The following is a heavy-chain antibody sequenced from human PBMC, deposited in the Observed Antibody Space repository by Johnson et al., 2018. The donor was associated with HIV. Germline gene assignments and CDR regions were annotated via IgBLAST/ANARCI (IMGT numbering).Heavy chain of an antibody. CDR1: GFTFSSYG. V-gene: IGHV3-30*02. CDR3: AKDMVRGFWGDAVDI. Sequence: QVQLVESGGGLVQPGGSLRLSCAASGFTFSSYGMHWVRQAPGKGLEWVAFILYDGSNKYYADSVKGRFTISRDNSKNTLYLQMNSLRAEDTAVYYCAKDMVRGFWGDAVDIWGQGTMVTVSS. J-gene: IGHJ3*02. CDR2: ILYDGSNK. D-gene: IGHD3-10*01.